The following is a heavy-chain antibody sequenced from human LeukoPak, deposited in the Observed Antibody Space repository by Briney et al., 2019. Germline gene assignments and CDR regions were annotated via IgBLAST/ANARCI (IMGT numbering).Heavy chain of an antibody. CDR2: LSTSGNTI. J-gene: IGHJ4*02. D-gene: IGHD2-15*01. CDR1: GFIFSRYE. CDR3: ARDVAPAASHLDY. V-gene: IGHV3-48*03. Sequence: QPGGSLRLTCGASGFIFSRYEMNWVRQAPGKGLGWVSYLSTSGNTIYYAVSVKCRFTISRDNAKNALYRQMNSLRAEDTAVYYCARDVAPAASHLDYWGQGTLVTVSS.